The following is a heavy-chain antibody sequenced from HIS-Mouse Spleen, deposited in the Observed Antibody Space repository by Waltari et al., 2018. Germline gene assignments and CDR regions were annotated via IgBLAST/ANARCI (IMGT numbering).Heavy chain of an antibody. CDR1: VGSIRSSSYY. Sequence: QLQLQESGPGLVKPSETLSLTCTVSVGSIRSSSYYLGWIRQPPGKGLEWIGSIYYSGSTYYNPSLKSRVTISVYTSKNQFSLKLSSVTAADTAVYYCAREIPYSSSWYDWYFDLWGRGTLVTVSS. J-gene: IGHJ2*01. V-gene: IGHV4-39*07. D-gene: IGHD6-13*01. CDR2: IYYSGST. CDR3: AREIPYSSSWYDWYFDL.